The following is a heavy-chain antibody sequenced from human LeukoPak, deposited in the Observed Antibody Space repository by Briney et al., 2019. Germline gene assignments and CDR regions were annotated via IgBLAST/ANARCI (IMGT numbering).Heavy chain of an antibody. V-gene: IGHV1-24*01. D-gene: IGHD3-10*01. CDR3: TQGYSGGYLPY. CDR1: GYTFTSDG. J-gene: IGHJ4*02. Sequence: ASVKVSCKASGYTFTSDGISWVRQAPGQGREWVGGFYPVDGETNYAQKFQGRVTMTEDTSTDTAYMELSSLRSEDTAVYYCTQGYSGGYLPYWGQGTLVTVSS. CDR2: FYPVDGET.